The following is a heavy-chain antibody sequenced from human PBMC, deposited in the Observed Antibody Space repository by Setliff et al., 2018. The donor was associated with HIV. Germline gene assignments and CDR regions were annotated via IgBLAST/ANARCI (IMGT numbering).Heavy chain of an antibody. Sequence: AASVKVSCKASGYTFIDYYIHWVRQAPGQGLEWMGRINPNTGATTYAQDFQGRVTMTRDTSTSAVYMELSSLRSEDTAVYYCARDPAPSSSASYFQHWGQGTPVTVSS. CDR2: INPNTGAT. J-gene: IGHJ1*01. CDR1: GYTFIDYY. V-gene: IGHV1-2*06. D-gene: IGHD6-6*01. CDR3: ARDPAPSSSASYFQH.